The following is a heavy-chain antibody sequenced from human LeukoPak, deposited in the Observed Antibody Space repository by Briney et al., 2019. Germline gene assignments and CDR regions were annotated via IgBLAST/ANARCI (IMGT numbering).Heavy chain of an antibody. CDR1: GLTFDDYA. CDR3: AKDTSYYILTGSFDY. D-gene: IGHD3-9*01. CDR2: ISWNSGRI. J-gene: IGHJ4*02. V-gene: IGHV3-9*01. Sequence: GGSLRLSCAASGLTFDDYAMHWGPQAPGKGLEWVSGISWNSGRIGYADSVKGRFTISRDNAKNSLYLQMNSLRAEDTALYYCAKDTSYYILTGSFDYWRQGTLITVSS.